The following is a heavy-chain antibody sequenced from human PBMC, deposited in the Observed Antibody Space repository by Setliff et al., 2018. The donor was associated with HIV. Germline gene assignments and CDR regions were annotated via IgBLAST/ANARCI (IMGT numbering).Heavy chain of an antibody. V-gene: IGHV3-33*08. Sequence: GESLKISCAASGFTFSSYGMHWVRQAPGKGLEWVAVIWYDGSNKYYADSVKGRFTISRDNSKNTLYLQMNSLRAEDTAVYYCARAEAVAGKSYMDVWGKGTTVTVSS. J-gene: IGHJ6*03. CDR2: IWYDGSNK. CDR3: ARAEAVAGKSYMDV. CDR1: GFTFSSYG. D-gene: IGHD6-19*01.